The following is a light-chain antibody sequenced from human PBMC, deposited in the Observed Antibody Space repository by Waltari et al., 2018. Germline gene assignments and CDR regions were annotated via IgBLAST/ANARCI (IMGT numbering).Light chain of an antibody. V-gene: IGKV3-20*01. CDR3: QQYGNSVMYT. CDR1: QSLTKKY. Sequence: EIVLTQSPGTLSLSPGERATLSCRASQSLTKKYLAWYQQKPGQAPRLLIYGASSRAAGIPDRFSGSGSGTDFTLTISRLEPEDFALYYCQQYGNSVMYTFGQGTKVEIK. CDR2: GAS. J-gene: IGKJ2*01.